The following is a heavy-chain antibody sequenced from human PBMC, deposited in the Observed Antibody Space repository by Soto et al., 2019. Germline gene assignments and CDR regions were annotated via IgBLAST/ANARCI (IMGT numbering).Heavy chain of an antibody. J-gene: IGHJ6*02. CDR1: GLTFTSSA. V-gene: IGHV1-58*01. Sequence: ASVKVSCKASGLTFTSSAVQWVRQARGQRLEWIGLIVVGSGNTSYAQKFQERVTITRDMSTSTAYMELSSLRSEDTAVYYCAGTYCSSTSCYEEVYYYAMDVWGQRTTVTVSS. CDR3: AGTYCSSTSCYEEVYYYAMDV. D-gene: IGHD2-2*01. CDR2: IVVGSGNT.